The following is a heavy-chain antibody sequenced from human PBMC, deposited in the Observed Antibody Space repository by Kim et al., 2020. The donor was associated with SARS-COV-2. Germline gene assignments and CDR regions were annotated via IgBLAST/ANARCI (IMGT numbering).Heavy chain of an antibody. CDR1: GFTFSSYA. Sequence: GGSLRLSCAASGFTFSSYAMSWVRQAPGKGLEWVSAISGSGGSTYYADSVKGRFTISRDNSKNTLYLQMNSLRAEDTAVYYCAKDGAQWELHSGYFDYWGQGTLVTVSS. D-gene: IGHD1-26*01. CDR3: AKDGAQWELHSGYFDY. CDR2: ISGSGGST. J-gene: IGHJ4*02. V-gene: IGHV3-23*01.